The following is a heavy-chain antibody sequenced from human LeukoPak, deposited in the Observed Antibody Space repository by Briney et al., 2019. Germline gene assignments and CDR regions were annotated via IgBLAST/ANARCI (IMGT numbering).Heavy chain of an antibody. CDR2: IYYSGST. Sequence: PSETLSLTCTVSGGSISSSSYYWGWIRQPPGKGLEWIGSIYYSGSTYYNPSLKSRVTVSVDTSKNQFSLKLSSVTAADTAVYYCARYSSTRGRGFDPWGQGTLVTVSS. J-gene: IGHJ5*02. V-gene: IGHV4-39*01. D-gene: IGHD2-2*01. CDR3: ARYSSTRGRGFDP. CDR1: GGSISSSSYY.